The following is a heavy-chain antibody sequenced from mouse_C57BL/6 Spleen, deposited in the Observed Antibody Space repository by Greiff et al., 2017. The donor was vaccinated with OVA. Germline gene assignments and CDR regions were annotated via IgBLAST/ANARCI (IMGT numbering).Heavy chain of an antibody. J-gene: IGHJ2*01. CDR1: GYTFTDYY. CDR3: ARFYYSNYFDY. D-gene: IGHD2-5*01. CDR2: IYPGSGNT. V-gene: IGHV1-76*01. Sequence: VKLVESGAELVRPGASVKLSCKASGYTFTDYYINWVKQRPGQGLEWIARIYPGSGNTYYNEKFKGKATLTAEKSSSTAYMQLSSLTSEDSAVYFCARFYYSNYFDYWGQGTTLTVSS.